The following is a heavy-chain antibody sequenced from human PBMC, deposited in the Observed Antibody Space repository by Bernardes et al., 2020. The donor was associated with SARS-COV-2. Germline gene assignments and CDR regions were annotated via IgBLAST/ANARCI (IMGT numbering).Heavy chain of an antibody. Sequence: GGSLRLSCAASGFTFSSYTINWVRKAPGKGLEWVSSISSSGANIYNADSAKGRFTISRDNAKNSVYLQMNSLRADDTAVYYCARSGCSCWVWGQGTLVTVSS. CDR2: ISSSGANI. CDR1: GFTFSSYT. D-gene: IGHD2-15*01. V-gene: IGHV3-21*01. CDR3: ARSGCSCWV. J-gene: IGHJ4*02.